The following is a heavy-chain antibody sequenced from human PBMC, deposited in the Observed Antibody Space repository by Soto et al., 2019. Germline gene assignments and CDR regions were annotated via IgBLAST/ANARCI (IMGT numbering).Heavy chain of an antibody. J-gene: IGHJ5*02. V-gene: IGHV4-31*03. CDR3: ARQRNGGAAP. CDR1: GGSIRSAGYC. Sequence: QVQLQESGPGLVKPSQTLSLTCTVSGGSIRSAGYCWTWIRQHPGKGLEWIGYICYSGNTYYNSSLKSRVTTSVDTSKNQFSLRLSSVTAADTGVYYCARQRNGGAAPWGQGTLVTVSS. CDR2: ICYSGNT. D-gene: IGHD2-21*01.